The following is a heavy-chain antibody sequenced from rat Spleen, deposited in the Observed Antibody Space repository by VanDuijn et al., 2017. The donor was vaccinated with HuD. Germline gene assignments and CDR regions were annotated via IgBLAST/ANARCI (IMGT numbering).Heavy chain of an antibody. CDR3: TRAAISTWDWYFDF. CDR2: ITNAAGKV. V-gene: IGHV5-31*01. CDR1: GFTFNNYW. D-gene: IGHD1-2*01. Sequence: EVQLVESGGGLVQPGRSLKLSCVASGFTFNNYWMTWIRQAPGKGLEWVASITNAAGKVYYPDSVKGRFTISRDNAKSTLYLQMDSLRSEDTATYYCTRAAISTWDWYFDFWGPGTMVTVSS. J-gene: IGHJ1*01.